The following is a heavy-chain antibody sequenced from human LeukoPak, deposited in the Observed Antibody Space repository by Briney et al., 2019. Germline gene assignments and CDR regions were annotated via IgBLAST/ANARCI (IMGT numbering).Heavy chain of an antibody. V-gene: IGHV3-9*01. J-gene: IGHJ4*02. Sequence: PGGSLRLSCAASGFTFDDYAMHWVRHAPGKGLEWVSTISWNSATIRYAGSMKGRFTISRDNAKNSLYLEVDSLRAEDTALYYCAKGGEVRGETNFDYWGQGTLVTVSS. CDR1: GFTFDDYA. CDR2: ISWNSATI. D-gene: IGHD3-10*01. CDR3: AKGGEVRGETNFDY.